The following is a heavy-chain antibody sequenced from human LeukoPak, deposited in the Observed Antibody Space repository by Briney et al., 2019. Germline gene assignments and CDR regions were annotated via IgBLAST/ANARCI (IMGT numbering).Heavy chain of an antibody. CDR3: ANAGDYGDLAFDY. D-gene: IGHD4-17*01. V-gene: IGHV3-23*01. Sequence: GGSLRLSCAASGFTFSSYAMSWVRQAPGKGLEWVSAISGSGGSTYYADSVKGRFTISRDNSKNTLYLQMNSLRAEDTAVYYCANAGDYGDLAFDYWGQGTLVTVSS. J-gene: IGHJ4*02. CDR2: ISGSGGST. CDR1: GFTFSSYA.